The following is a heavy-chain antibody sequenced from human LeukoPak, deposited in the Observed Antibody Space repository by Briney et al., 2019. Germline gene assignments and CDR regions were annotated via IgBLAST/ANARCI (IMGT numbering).Heavy chain of an antibody. D-gene: IGHD6-19*01. CDR1: GFTFSSYA. V-gene: IGHV3-23*01. CDR2: ISGSGGST. Sequence: SLRLSCAASGFTFSSYAMSWVRQAPGKGLEWVSAISGSGGSTYYADSVKGRFTISRDNSKNTLYLQMNSLRAEDTAVYYCAKSSRQWLVRGYFDYWGQGTLVTVFS. CDR3: AKSSRQWLVRGYFDY. J-gene: IGHJ4*02.